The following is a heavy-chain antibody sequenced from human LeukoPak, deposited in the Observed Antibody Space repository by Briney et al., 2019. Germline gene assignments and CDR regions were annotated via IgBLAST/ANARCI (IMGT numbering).Heavy chain of an antibody. J-gene: IGHJ4*02. D-gene: IGHD5-18*01. Sequence: GGSLRLSCAASGFTFSSYWMSWVRQAPGKGLEWVANIKKDGSDKYYVDSVKGRFTISRDNAKTSLYLQMNSLRAEDTAVYYCARDLSGVTGYTYGRGIDCWGQGTLVTVSS. V-gene: IGHV3-7*01. CDR2: IKKDGSDK. CDR3: ARDLSGVTGYTYGRGIDC. CDR1: GFTFSSYW.